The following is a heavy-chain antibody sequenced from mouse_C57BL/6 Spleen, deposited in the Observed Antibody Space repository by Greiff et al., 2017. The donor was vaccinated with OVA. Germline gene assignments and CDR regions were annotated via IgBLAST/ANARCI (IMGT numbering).Heavy chain of an antibody. Sequence: QVQLQQSGAELVRPGASVTLSCKASGYTFTDYEMHWVKQTPVHGLEWIGAIDPETGGTAYNQKFKGKAILTADKSYSTAYMELRSLTSEDSAVYYCTRRTTVVAPYWYFDVWGTGTTVTVSS. CDR3: TRRTTVVAPYWYFDV. CDR1: GYTFTDYE. CDR2: IDPETGGT. D-gene: IGHD1-1*01. V-gene: IGHV1-15*01. J-gene: IGHJ1*03.